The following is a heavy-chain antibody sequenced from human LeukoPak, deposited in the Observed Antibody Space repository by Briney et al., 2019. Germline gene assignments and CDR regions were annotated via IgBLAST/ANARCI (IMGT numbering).Heavy chain of an antibody. V-gene: IGHV4-59*01. Sequence: SETLSLTCTVSGGSISSYYWSWIRQPPGKGLEWIGYIYYSGSTNYNPSLKSRVTISVDTSKNQFSLKLSSVTAADTAVYYCVRVWRGYYYMDVWGKGTTVTVSS. CDR1: GGSISSYY. J-gene: IGHJ6*03. CDR2: IYYSGST. CDR3: VRVWRGYYYMDV.